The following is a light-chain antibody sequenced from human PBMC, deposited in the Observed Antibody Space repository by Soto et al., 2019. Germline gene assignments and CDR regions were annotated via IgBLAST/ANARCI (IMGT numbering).Light chain of an antibody. CDR1: QSISTH. J-gene: IGKJ1*01. CDR3: QQRSDWPPWT. Sequence: EIVLTQSPATLSLSPGEGATLSCRASQSISTHVAWYQQRPGQAPRLLIYDASNRATGIPARFSGSGSGTDFTRTINSLEPEDFAVYYCQQRSDWPPWTFGQGTKVEIK. V-gene: IGKV3-11*01. CDR2: DAS.